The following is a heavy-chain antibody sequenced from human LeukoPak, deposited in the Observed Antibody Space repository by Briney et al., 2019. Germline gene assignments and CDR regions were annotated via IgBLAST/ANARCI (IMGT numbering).Heavy chain of an antibody. CDR2: MNPNSGNT. Sequence: ASVKVSCKASGYTFTSYDINWVRQATGQGLEWMGWMNPNSGNTGYAQKFQGRVTMTRNTSISTAYMELSSLRSDDTAVYYCARDPEYSSSWYVRWYFQHWGQGTLVTVSS. CDR3: ARDPEYSSSWYVRWYFQH. D-gene: IGHD6-13*01. J-gene: IGHJ1*01. V-gene: IGHV1-8*01. CDR1: GYTFTSYD.